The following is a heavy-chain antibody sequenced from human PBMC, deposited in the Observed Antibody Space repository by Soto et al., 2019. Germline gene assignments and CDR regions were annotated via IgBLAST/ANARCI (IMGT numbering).Heavy chain of an antibody. Sequence: SETLSLTCTVSGGSISSGGYYWSWIRQHPGKGLEWIGYIYYSGSTYYNPSLKSRVTISVDTSKNQFSLKLSSVTAADTAVYYCARNPRPYYYDSSGPPAGHFDYWGQGTLVTVSS. CDR2: IYYSGST. D-gene: IGHD3-22*01. CDR1: GGSISSGGYY. CDR3: ARNPRPYYYDSSGPPAGHFDY. J-gene: IGHJ4*02. V-gene: IGHV4-31*03.